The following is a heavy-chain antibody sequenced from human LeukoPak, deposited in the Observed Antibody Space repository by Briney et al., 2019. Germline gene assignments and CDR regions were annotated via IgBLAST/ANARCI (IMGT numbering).Heavy chain of an antibody. CDR1: GFTFSSFG. V-gene: IGHV3-30*03. Sequence: GGSLRLSCAASGFTFSSFGMHWVRQAPGKGLEWVAGISYDGSNEYYGDSVKGRFTISRDNSKNTLYVQVNSLRAEDTAVYYCARGTSSVYSSGNYWGQGTLVTVSS. CDR2: ISYDGSNE. D-gene: IGHD6-19*01. CDR3: ARGTSSVYSSGNY. J-gene: IGHJ4*02.